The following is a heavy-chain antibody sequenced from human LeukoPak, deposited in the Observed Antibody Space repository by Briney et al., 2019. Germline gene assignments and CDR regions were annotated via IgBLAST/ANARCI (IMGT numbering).Heavy chain of an antibody. J-gene: IGHJ3*02. CDR2: INPNSGGT. D-gene: IGHD3-22*01. Sequence: GASVKVSCKASGYTFTGYYMHWVRQAPGQGLEWMGWINPNSGGTNYAQKFQGRVTMTRDTSITTAYMELSRLRSDDTAVYYCARDREFTYYYDSSDLNAFDIWGQGTMVTVPS. CDR1: GYTFTGYY. V-gene: IGHV1-2*02. CDR3: ARDREFTYYYDSSDLNAFDI.